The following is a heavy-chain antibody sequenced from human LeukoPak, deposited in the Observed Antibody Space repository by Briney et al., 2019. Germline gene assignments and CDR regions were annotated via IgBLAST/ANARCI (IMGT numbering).Heavy chain of an antibody. D-gene: IGHD1-26*01. V-gene: IGHV4-59*01. CDR1: GGSISSYY. Sequence: PSETLSLTCTVSGGSISSYYWSWIRQPPGKGLEWIGYIYYSGSTNYNPSLKSRVTISVDTSKNQFSLKLSSVTAADTAVYYCARDNSYYAIDYWGQGTLVTVSS. J-gene: IGHJ4*02. CDR2: IYYSGST. CDR3: ARDNSYYAIDY.